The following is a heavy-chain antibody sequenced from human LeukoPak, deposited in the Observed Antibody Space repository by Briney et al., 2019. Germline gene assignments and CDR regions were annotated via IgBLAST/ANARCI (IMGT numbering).Heavy chain of an antibody. CDR3: ARDGDSGYDISLWNAYYYGMDV. V-gene: IGHV3-21*01. J-gene: IGHJ6*02. D-gene: IGHD5-12*01. CDR1: GFTFSSYS. Sequence: GGSLRLSCAASGFTFSSYSMNWVRQAPGKGLEWVSSISSSSSSYIYYADSVKGRFTISRDNAKNSLYLQMNSLRAEDTAVYYCARDGDSGYDISLWNAYYYGMDVWGQGTTVTVSS. CDR2: ISSSSSSYI.